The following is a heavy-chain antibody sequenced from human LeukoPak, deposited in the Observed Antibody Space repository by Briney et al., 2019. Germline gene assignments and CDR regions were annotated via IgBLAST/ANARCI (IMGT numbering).Heavy chain of an antibody. CDR3: ARLPVIVGAWSPTDY. J-gene: IGHJ4*02. Sequence: ASVKVSCKASGYTFTGYYMHWVRQAPGQGLEWMGWINPESGGTNYAQQFQGRVTMTRDTSISTAYMELTSLRSDDTAVYYCARLPVIVGAWSPTDYWGQGTRVTVSS. CDR1: GYTFTGYY. V-gene: IGHV1-2*02. CDR2: INPESGGT. D-gene: IGHD1-26*01.